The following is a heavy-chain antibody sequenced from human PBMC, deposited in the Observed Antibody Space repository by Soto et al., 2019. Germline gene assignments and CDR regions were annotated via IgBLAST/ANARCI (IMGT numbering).Heavy chain of an antibody. D-gene: IGHD6-13*01. CDR1: GFTFSSHS. CDR2: ISSSSSYI. J-gene: IGHJ3*02. V-gene: IGHV3-21*01. Sequence: GGSLRLSCAASGFTFSSHSMNWVRQAPGKGLEWVSSISSSSSYIYYADSVKGRFTISRDNAKNSLYLQMNSLRAEDTAVYYCARPRYSSSWYAFDIWGQGTMVTVSS. CDR3: ARPRYSSSWYAFDI.